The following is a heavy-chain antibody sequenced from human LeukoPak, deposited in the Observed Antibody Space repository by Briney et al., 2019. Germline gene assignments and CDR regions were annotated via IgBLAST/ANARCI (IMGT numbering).Heavy chain of an antibody. CDR1: GFTFSSYS. V-gene: IGHV3-21*01. Sequence: PGGSLRLSCAASGFTFSSYSMNWVRQAPGKGLEWVSSISSSSSYIYYADSVKGRFTISRDNAKNSLYLQMNSLRAEDTAVYYCAREPGATKPGFDYWGQGTLVTVSS. CDR2: ISSSSSYI. J-gene: IGHJ4*02. D-gene: IGHD1-26*01. CDR3: AREPGATKPGFDY.